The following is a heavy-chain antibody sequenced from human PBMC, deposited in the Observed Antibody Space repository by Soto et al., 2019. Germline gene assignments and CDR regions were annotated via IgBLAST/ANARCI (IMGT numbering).Heavy chain of an antibody. CDR2: IYSGGST. V-gene: IGHV3-53*01. CDR1: GFTFDDYA. CDR3: ARRYYGMDV. Sequence: SGGSLRLSCAASGFTFDDYAMHWVRQAPGKGLEWVSVIYSGGSTDYADSVKGRFTISRDNSKNTLYLQMNSLRAEDTAVYYCARRYYGMDVWGQGTTVTVSS. J-gene: IGHJ6*02.